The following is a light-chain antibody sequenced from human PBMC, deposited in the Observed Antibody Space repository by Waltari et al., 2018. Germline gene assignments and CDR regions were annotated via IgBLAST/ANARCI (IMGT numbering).Light chain of an antibody. CDR3: TSYTSSSTYV. J-gene: IGLJ1*01. CDR1: SSDVGGYNY. Sequence: QSALTQPASVSGSPGQSITISCTGTSSDVGGYNYVSWYQHHPGKAPKLMIYDANKGPSGVSDRFSGSKSGNTASLTISGLQTEDEADYYCTSYTSSSTYVFGIGTKVTVL. CDR2: DAN. V-gene: IGLV2-14*03.